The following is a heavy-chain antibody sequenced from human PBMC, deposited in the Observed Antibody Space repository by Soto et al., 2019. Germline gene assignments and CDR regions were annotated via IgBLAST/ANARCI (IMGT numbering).Heavy chain of an antibody. CDR3: AKDLGATIFSGMDV. V-gene: IGHV3-30*18. J-gene: IGHJ6*02. D-gene: IGHD3-3*01. CDR1: GFTFSSYG. Sequence: QVQLVESGGGVVQPGRSLRLSCAASGFTFSSYGMHWVRQAPGKGLEWVAVISYDGSNKYYADSVKGRFTISRDNSKNTLYLQMNSLRAEDTAVYYCAKDLGATIFSGMDVWGQGTTVTVSS. CDR2: ISYDGSNK.